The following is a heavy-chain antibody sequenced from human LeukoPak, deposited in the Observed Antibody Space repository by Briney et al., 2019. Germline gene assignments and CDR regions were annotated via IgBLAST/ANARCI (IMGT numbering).Heavy chain of an antibody. Sequence: ASVKVSCKVSGYTLTELSIHWVRQVPEKGHEWMGGFDPEDGETIYAQKFQGRVTMTEDTSTDTAYMELSSLRSEDAAVYYCATVLRPSYYYDSSGYDWYFDIWGRGTLVTVSS. V-gene: IGHV1-24*01. J-gene: IGHJ2*01. CDR2: FDPEDGET. D-gene: IGHD3-22*01. CDR3: ATVLRPSYYYDSSGYDWYFDI. CDR1: GYTLTELS.